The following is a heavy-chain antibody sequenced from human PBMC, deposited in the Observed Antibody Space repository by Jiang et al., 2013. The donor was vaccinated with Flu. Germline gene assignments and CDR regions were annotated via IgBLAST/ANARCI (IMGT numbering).Heavy chain of an antibody. CDR1: GGSVSSGSYY. V-gene: IGHV4-61*01. Sequence: GPGLVKPSETLSLTCTVSGGSVSSGSYYWSWIRQPPGKGLEWIGYIYYSGSTNYNPSLKSRVTISVDTSKNQFSLKLSSVTAADTAVYYCARGKNYDILTGYYNYYYGMDVWGQGTTVTVSS. J-gene: IGHJ6*02. CDR2: IYYSGST. D-gene: IGHD3-9*01. CDR3: ARGKNYDILTGYYNYYYGMDV.